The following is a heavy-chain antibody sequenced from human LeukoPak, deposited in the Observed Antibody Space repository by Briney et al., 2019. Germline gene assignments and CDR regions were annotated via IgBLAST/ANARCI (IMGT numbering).Heavy chain of an antibody. V-gene: IGHV1-2*02. CDR2: INPNSGGT. Sequence: ASVKVSCKASGYTFTGYYMHWVRQAPGQGLEWMGWINPNSGGTNYAQKFQGRVTMTRDTSISTAYMEPSRLRSDDTAVYYCARGQYSSSQTPYYYYYGMDVWGQGTTVTVSS. CDR3: ARGQYSSSQTPYYYYYGMDV. J-gene: IGHJ6*02. D-gene: IGHD6-13*01. CDR1: GYTFTGYY.